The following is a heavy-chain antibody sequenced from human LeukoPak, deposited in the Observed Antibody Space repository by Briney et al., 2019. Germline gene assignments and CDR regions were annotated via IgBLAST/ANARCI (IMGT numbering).Heavy chain of an antibody. CDR1: GYTFTSYG. CDR3: ARDEYCSDGVCYGPFDY. D-gene: IGHD2-8*01. Sequence: GASVKVSCKASGYTFTSYGISWVRQAPGQGLEWMGWISAYNGNTNYAQKLQGRVTMTRDTSISTAYMELSRLRSDDTAVYYCARDEYCSDGVCYGPFDYWGQGTLVTVSS. J-gene: IGHJ4*02. CDR2: ISAYNGNT. V-gene: IGHV1-18*01.